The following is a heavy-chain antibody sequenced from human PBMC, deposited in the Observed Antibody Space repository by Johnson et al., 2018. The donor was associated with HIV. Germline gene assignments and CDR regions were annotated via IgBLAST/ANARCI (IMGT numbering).Heavy chain of an antibody. CDR2: IRYVGSNK. D-gene: IGHD3-16*01. CDR1: GFTFSSYA. J-gene: IGHJ3*01. Sequence: QVQLVESGGGVVQPGRSLRLSCAASGFTFSSYAFHWVRQAPGKGLEWVAFIRYVGSNKYYADSVKGRFTISRDNSKNTLYLQMNSLRAEDTAVYYCAKDGGGLSFDAFDFWGQGTMVTVSS. V-gene: IGHV3-30*02. CDR3: AKDGGGLSFDAFDF.